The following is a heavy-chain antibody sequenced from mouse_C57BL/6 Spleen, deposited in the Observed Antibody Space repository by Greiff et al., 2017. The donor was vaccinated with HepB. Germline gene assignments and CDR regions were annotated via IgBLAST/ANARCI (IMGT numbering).Heavy chain of an antibody. CDR2: IDPSDSET. J-gene: IGHJ1*03. CDR1: GYTFTSYW. Sequence: VQLQQPGAELVRPGSSVKLSCKASGYTFTSYWMHWVKQRPIQGLEWIGNIDPSDSETHYNQKFKDKATLTVDKSSSTAYMQLSSLTSEDSAVYYCARGGIYYGYFDVWGTGTTVTVSS. CDR3: ARGGIYYGYFDV. D-gene: IGHD1-1*01. V-gene: IGHV1-52*01.